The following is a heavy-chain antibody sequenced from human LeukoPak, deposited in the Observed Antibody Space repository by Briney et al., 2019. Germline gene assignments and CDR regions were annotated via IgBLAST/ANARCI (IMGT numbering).Heavy chain of an antibody. V-gene: IGHV4-59*13. CDR2: IHHTGTP. J-gene: IGHJ4*02. D-gene: IGHD7-27*01. Sequence: PSEPLSLTCTVSGGSISGYYWSWIRQAPGKGLEWIGYIHHTGTPHYNPSLESRVTMSVDSYKNQFSLKLTSVTAADTAVYYCARGSPGVESWGQGTRVTVSS. CDR3: ARGSPGVES. CDR1: GGSISGYY.